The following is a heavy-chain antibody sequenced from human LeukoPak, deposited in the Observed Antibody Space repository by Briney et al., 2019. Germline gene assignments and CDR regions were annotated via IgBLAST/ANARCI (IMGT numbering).Heavy chain of an antibody. Sequence: SETLSLTCTVSGGSISSSSYYWGWIRQPPGGGLEWVGCIFHSGSTKYNPALMSRVTISLDTSKNHFSLKVSSVTAADTAVYYCARGDSSASNCFDPWGQGTLVTVSS. J-gene: IGHJ5*02. CDR3: ARGDSSASNCFDP. V-gene: IGHV4-61*03. D-gene: IGHD6-19*01. CDR1: GGSISSSSYY. CDR2: IFHSGST.